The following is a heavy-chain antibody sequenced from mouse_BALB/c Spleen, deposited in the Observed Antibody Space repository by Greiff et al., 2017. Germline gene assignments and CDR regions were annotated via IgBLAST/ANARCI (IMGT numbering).Heavy chain of an antibody. CDR3: ERSLRYAMDY. D-gene: IGHD1-1*01. Sequence: EVKVVESGGGLVQPGGSRKLSCAASGFTFSSFGMHWVRQAPEKGLEWVAYISSGSSTIYYADTVKGRFTISRDNPKNTLFLQMTSLRSEDTAMYYCERSLRYAMDYWGQGTSVTVSS. J-gene: IGHJ4*01. CDR1: GFTFSSFG. V-gene: IGHV5-17*02. CDR2: ISSGSSTI.